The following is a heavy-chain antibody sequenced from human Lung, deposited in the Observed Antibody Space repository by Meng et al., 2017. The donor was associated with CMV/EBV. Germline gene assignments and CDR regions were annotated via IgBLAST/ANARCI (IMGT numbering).Heavy chain of an antibody. CDR3: AKGGPDYNGWHYFDF. Sequence: SLKISCAASGFTFDDYSMHWVRQAPGKGLEWVSGINWNSVRIDYVDSVKGRFTISRDNAKKSLYLQINSPRPEDTAFYYCAKGGPDYNGWHYFDFWGQGALVTGSS. V-gene: IGHV3-9*01. CDR2: INWNSVRI. J-gene: IGHJ4*02. D-gene: IGHD3-10*01. CDR1: GFTFDDYS.